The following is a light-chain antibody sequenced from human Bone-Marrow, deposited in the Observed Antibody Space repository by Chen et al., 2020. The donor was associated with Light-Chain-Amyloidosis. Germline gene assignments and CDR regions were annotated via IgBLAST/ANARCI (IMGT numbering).Light chain of an antibody. CDR2: EDN. Sequence: NFMLTQPHSVSESPGKTVTISCTRSSGTIASNYVHWYKQRPGNAPTIVIYEDNQRPSGVPDRFSGSINSSSNSASLTLSALKTHYEADYYRQSYDNNYSVVFGGGTKLTVL. J-gene: IGLJ2*01. V-gene: IGLV6-57*04. CDR3: QSYDNNYSVV. CDR1: SGTIASNY.